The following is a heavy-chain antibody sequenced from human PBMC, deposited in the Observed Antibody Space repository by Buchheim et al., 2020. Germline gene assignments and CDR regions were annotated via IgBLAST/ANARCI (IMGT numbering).Heavy chain of an antibody. CDR1: GFMFSAFN. Sequence: EVQLVESGGGLVKPGESLRLSCAASGFMFSAFNMNWVRQAPGKGLEWVSSISDRSTYIYYADSVKGRFTISRDNAKNSVYLQMNSLRAEDTAVYYCARDLGYFDRIGYYPGDPFDCWGQGTL. CDR3: ARDLGYFDRIGYYPGDPFDC. V-gene: IGHV3-21*01. CDR2: ISDRSTYI. J-gene: IGHJ4*02. D-gene: IGHD3-22*01.